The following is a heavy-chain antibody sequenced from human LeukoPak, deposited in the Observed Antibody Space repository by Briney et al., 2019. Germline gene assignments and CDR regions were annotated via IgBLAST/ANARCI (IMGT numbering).Heavy chain of an antibody. D-gene: IGHD6-13*01. V-gene: IGHV1-18*03. CDR3: ARTRPSEAAAGTI. CDR1: GYTFTSYG. Sequence: GASVKVSCKASGYTFTSYGITWVRQAPGQGLEWMGWISVYHGETNYAQKLQGRVTMTTDTSTNTAYMELRSLRSDDMAVYYCARTRPSEAAAGTIWGQGTLVTVSS. CDR2: ISVYHGET. J-gene: IGHJ4*02.